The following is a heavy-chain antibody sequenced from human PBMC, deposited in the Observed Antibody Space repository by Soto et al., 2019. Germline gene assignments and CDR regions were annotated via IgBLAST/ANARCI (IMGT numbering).Heavy chain of an antibody. Sequence: SETLSLTCTVSGGSISSRSYYWGWIRQPPGKGLEWIGSIYYSGSTYYNPSLKSRVTISVDTSKNQFSLKLSSVTAADTAVYYCARLRGAKYPSYYYGSGSYYTPYYFDYWGQGTLVTVSS. D-gene: IGHD3-10*01. J-gene: IGHJ4*02. CDR2: IYYSGST. CDR3: ARLRGAKYPSYYYGSGSYYTPYYFDY. V-gene: IGHV4-39*01. CDR1: GGSISSRSYY.